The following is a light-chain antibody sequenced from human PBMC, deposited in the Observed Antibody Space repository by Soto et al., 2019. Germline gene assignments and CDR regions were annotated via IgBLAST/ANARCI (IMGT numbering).Light chain of an antibody. CDR3: QQSYSRPRT. CDR1: QTISAY. V-gene: IGKV1-39*01. CDR2: AAS. Sequence: DSQMTQSPSSLSVSVGDRVTISCRASQTISAYLNWYQQKPGKAPNVLIYAASTLQSGVPSRFSGSGSGTHFNLNISSLQPEDSATYYCQQSYSRPRTFGQGTKV. J-gene: IGKJ1*01.